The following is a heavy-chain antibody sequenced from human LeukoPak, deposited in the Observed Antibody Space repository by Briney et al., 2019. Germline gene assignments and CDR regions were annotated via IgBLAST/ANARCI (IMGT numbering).Heavy chain of an antibody. V-gene: IGHV2-5*01. Sequence: SGPTLVKPTQTLTLTCTFSGFSPSTSGVGVGWIRQPPGKALEWLALIYWNDDNRYSPSLRTRLTITKDTSKNQVVLTMTNMDPVDTATYYCAHYGDYRFMYYFDYWGQGTLVTVSS. CDR1: GFSPSTSGVG. J-gene: IGHJ4*02. CDR3: AHYGDYRFMYYFDY. D-gene: IGHD4-17*01. CDR2: IYWNDDN.